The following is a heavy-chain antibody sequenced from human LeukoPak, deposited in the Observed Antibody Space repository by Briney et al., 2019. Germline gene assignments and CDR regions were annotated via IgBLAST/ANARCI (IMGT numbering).Heavy chain of an antibody. V-gene: IGHV3-66*02. Sequence: GGSLRLSCAASGFTVSGHYMSWVRQAPGKGLEWVSVIHSGGTAYYADSVKGRFTISRDNSKDTLFLQLNSLRPEDTALYYCARGGLGGEALEVWGQGTMVTVSS. J-gene: IGHJ3*01. CDR3: ARGGLGGEALEV. CDR1: GFTVSGHY. D-gene: IGHD3-10*01. CDR2: IHSGGTA.